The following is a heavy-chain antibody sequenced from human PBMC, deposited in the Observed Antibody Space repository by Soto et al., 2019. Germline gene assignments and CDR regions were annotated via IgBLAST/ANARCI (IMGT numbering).Heavy chain of an antibody. D-gene: IGHD5-12*01. V-gene: IGHV3-30-3*01. CDR3: ARVMRDGYNLD. CDR1: GFTFSSYA. CDR2: ISYDGSNK. J-gene: IGHJ4*02. Sequence: QVQLLESGGGVVQPGRSLRLSCAAYGFTFSSYAMHWVRQAPGKGLEWVAVISYDGSNKYYADSVKGRFTISRDNSKNTLYLQMNSLRAEDTAVYYCARVMRDGYNLDWGQGTLVTVSS.